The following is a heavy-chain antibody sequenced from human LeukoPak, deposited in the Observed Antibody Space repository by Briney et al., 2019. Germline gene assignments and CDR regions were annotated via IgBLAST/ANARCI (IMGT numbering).Heavy chain of an antibody. CDR3: AREAGSYSYGYGPFDY. Sequence: ASVKVSCKASGYTFTSYAMHWVRQAPGQRLEWMGWINADTGDTKYSQRFQGRVTITRDTSASTAYMELSSLRSEDTAAYYCAREAGSYSYGYGPFDYWGQGTLVTVSS. J-gene: IGHJ4*02. CDR2: INADTGDT. D-gene: IGHD5-18*01. V-gene: IGHV1-3*01. CDR1: GYTFTSYA.